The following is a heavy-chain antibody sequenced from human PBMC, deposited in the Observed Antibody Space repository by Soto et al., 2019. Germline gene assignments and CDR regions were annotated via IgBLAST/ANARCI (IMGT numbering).Heavy chain of an antibody. J-gene: IGHJ4*02. CDR1: GFAFSKYW. D-gene: IGHD2-21*01. CDR3: ARDHRIVVATNFDY. V-gene: IGHV3-7*03. Sequence: EVQLVESGGGLVQPGGSLRLSCAASGFAFSKYWMSWVRQAPGKGPEWVANIKLDGSEKYCVDSVKGRFIISRDNTKNSLYLEMNNLRVEDTAVYHCARDHRIVVATNFDYWGQGTLVTVSS. CDR2: IKLDGSEK.